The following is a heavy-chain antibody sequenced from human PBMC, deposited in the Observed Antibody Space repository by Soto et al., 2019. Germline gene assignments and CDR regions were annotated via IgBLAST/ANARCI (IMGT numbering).Heavy chain of an antibody. J-gene: IGHJ5*02. V-gene: IGHV4-30-4*01. CDR2: IYYSGST. CDR1: GGSISSGDYY. CDR3: ARYPPPYDSRGNRFDP. Sequence: SETLSLTCTVSGGSISSGDYYWSWIRQPPGKGLEWIGYIYYSGSTYYNPSLKSRVTISVDTSKNQFSLKLSSVTAADTAVYYCARYPPPYDSRGNRFDPWGQGTLVTVSS. D-gene: IGHD3-22*01.